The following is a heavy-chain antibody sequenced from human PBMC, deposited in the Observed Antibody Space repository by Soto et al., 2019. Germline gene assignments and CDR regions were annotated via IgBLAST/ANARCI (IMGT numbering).Heavy chain of an antibody. Sequence: SETLSLTCTVSGGSISYYYWVWIRQPPGKGLEWIGSIYYSGNTHYNPSLKSRVTISVDTSMNQFSLNLDSVTAVDSAVYYCVRGGYVHAFDYWGQGALVTVS. CDR3: VRGGYVHAFDY. D-gene: IGHD5-12*01. J-gene: IGHJ4*02. V-gene: IGHV4-59*01. CDR2: IYYSGNT. CDR1: GGSISYYY.